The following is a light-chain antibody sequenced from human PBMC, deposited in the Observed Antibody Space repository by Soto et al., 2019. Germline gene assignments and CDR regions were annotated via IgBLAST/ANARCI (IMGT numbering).Light chain of an antibody. V-gene: IGKV3-15*01. CDR1: QSVSSN. J-gene: IGKJ5*01. CDR2: GAS. CDR3: QQSYSTFT. Sequence: VMTQTPATLSLSPGGRSTLSCMASQSVSSNLAWYQQKPGQAPRLLIYGASTRATGIPARFSGSGSGSHFTLTISSLQPEDFATYYCQQSYSTFTFGPGTRLEIK.